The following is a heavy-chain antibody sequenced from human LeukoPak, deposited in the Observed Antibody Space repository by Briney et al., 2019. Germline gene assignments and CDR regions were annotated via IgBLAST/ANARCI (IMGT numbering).Heavy chain of an antibody. CDR1: GFTFSSYG. Sequence: GGSLRLSCAASGFTFSSYGMHWVRQAPGKGLEWVAVISYDGSNKYYADSVKGRSTISRDNSKNTLYLQMNSLRAEDTAVYYCARSIGMDVWGQGTTVTVSS. D-gene: IGHD2/OR15-2a*01. CDR3: ARSIGMDV. V-gene: IGHV3-30*03. CDR2: ISYDGSNK. J-gene: IGHJ6*02.